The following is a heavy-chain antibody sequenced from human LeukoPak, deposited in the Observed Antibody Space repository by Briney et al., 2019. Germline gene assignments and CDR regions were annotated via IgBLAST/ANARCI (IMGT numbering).Heavy chain of an antibody. D-gene: IGHD3-9*01. CDR2: ISGSGGST. Sequence: GGSLRLSCAASGFTFSSYAMSWVRQAPGKGLEWVSAISGSGGSTYYADSVKGRFTISRDNSKNTLYLQMNSLRAEGTAVYYCAKSTLLTNSGFDYWGQGTLVTVSS. CDR1: GFTFSSYA. CDR3: AKSTLLTNSGFDY. V-gene: IGHV3-23*01. J-gene: IGHJ4*02.